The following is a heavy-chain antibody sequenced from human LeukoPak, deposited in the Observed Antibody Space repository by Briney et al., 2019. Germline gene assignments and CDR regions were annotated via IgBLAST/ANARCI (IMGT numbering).Heavy chain of an antibody. Sequence: SETLSLTCTVSGYSISSGYYWGWIRQPPGKGLEWIGSIYHSGSTYYNPSLKSRVTISVDTSKNQFSLKLSSVTAADTAVYYCARDESHSSGYCHFDYWGQGTLVTVSS. CDR2: IYHSGST. D-gene: IGHD3-22*01. CDR3: ARDESHSSGYCHFDY. J-gene: IGHJ4*02. CDR1: GYSISSGYY. V-gene: IGHV4-38-2*02.